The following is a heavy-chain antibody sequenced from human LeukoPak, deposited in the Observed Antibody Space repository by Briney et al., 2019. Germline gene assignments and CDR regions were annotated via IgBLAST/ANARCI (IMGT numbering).Heavy chain of an antibody. CDR1: GGSISSYY. Sequence: PETLSLTCTVSGGSISSYYWSWIRQPPGEGLEWSGYIYYSGSTNYNPSLKSRVTISVDTSKNQFSLRLSSVTAADTAVYYCARVIAAAGTDYYYMDVWGKGTTVTVSS. V-gene: IGHV4-59*01. CDR2: IYYSGST. J-gene: IGHJ6*03. D-gene: IGHD6-13*01. CDR3: ARVIAAAGTDYYYMDV.